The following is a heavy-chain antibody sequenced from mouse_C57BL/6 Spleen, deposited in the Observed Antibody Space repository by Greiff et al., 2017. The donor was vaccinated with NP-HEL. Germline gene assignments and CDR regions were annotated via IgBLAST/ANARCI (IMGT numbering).Heavy chain of an antibody. D-gene: IGHD2-1*01. J-gene: IGHJ3*01. Sequence: EVQRVESGGGLVKPGGSLKLSCAASGFTFSDYGMHWVRQAPEKGLEWVAYISSGSSTIYYADTVKGRFTISRDNAKNTLFLQMTSLRSEDTAMYYCARKIYYGNWFAYWGQGTLVTVSA. CDR2: ISSGSSTI. CDR1: GFTFSDYG. CDR3: ARKIYYGNWFAY. V-gene: IGHV5-17*01.